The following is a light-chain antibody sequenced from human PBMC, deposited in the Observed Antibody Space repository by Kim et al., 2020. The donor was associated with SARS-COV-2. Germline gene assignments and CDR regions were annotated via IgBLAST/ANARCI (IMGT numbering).Light chain of an antibody. CDR3: QQYNSWPRT. J-gene: IGKJ1*01. CDR2: GAS. CDR1: QSVSSN. V-gene: IGKV3-15*01. Sequence: EIVMTQSPATLSLSPGERATLSCGASQSVSSNLAWYQQKPGQAPRLLIYGASTRATGIPARFSGSGSGTEFTLTISSLQSEDFAVYYCQQYNSWPRTFGQGTKVDIK.